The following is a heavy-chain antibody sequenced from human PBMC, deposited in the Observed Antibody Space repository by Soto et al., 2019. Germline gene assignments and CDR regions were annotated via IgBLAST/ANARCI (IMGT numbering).Heavy chain of an antibody. CDR1: GFTFSSYS. V-gene: IGHV3-21*01. J-gene: IGHJ6*02. Sequence: EVQLVESGGGLVKAGGSLRLSCSASGFTFSSYSMNWVRQAPGKGLEWVSSISSGRSYIYYADSVKGRFTISRDNAKNSLYLHMNSLRAEDTAVYYCARDHYDSSGFYNIFFYYYGLDVWGPGTTVTVS. D-gene: IGHD3-22*01. CDR2: ISSGRSYI. CDR3: ARDHYDSSGFYNIFFYYYGLDV.